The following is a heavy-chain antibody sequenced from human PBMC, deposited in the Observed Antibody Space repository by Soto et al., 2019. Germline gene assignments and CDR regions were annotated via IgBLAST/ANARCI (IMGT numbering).Heavy chain of an antibody. J-gene: IGHJ6*02. Sequence: PSETLSLTCAVYGGSFSGYYWSWIRQPPGKGLEWIGEINHSGSTNYNPSLKSRVTISVDTSKNQFSLKLSSVTAADTAVYYCARGVTMVRGVIWGDYYYYGMHVSGQGTPVPVSS. CDR3: ARGVTMVRGVIWGDYYYYGMHV. D-gene: IGHD3-10*01. V-gene: IGHV4-34*01. CDR1: GGSFSGYY. CDR2: INHSGST.